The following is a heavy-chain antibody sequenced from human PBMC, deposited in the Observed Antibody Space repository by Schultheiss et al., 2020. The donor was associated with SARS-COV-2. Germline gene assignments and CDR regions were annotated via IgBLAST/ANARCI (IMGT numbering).Heavy chain of an antibody. V-gene: IGHV3-33*08. Sequence: GGSLRLSCAASGFTFSSYAMSWVRQAPGKGLEWVAVIWYDGSNKYYADSVKGRFTISRDNSKNTLYLQMNSLRAEDTAVYYCATGAAAGINYWGQGTLVTVSS. CDR2: IWYDGSNK. D-gene: IGHD6-13*01. CDR1: GFTFSSYA. CDR3: ATGAAAGINY. J-gene: IGHJ4*02.